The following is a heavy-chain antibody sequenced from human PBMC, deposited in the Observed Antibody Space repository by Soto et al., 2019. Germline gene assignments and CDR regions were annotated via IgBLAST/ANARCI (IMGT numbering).Heavy chain of an antibody. J-gene: IGHJ6*02. CDR1: GFTFSSYG. CDR3: AKKKTVADYYYYGLHV. D-gene: IGHD1-1*01. Sequence: EVQLLESGGGLVQPGGSLRLACAASGFTFSSYGMTWVRQAPGKGPEWVSSIISGGRRTYYADFVRGRFTISRDNSQNTLYLQMNNLTAEDTAIYYCAKKKTVADYYYYGLHVWGRGTSVTVSS. CDR2: IISGGRRT. V-gene: IGHV3-23*01.